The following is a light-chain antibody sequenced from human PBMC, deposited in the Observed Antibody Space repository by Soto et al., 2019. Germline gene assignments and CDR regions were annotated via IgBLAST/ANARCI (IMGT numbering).Light chain of an antibody. CDR1: QSISSW. CDR2: DAS. CDR3: QQYNSYPLT. Sequence: DIQMTQSPSTLSASVGDRVTITCRASQSISSWLAWYQQKSGKAPKLLIYDASSLESGVPSRFSGSGSGTEFTLTTSSLQPDDFATYYCQQYNSYPLTFGGGTKV. J-gene: IGKJ4*01. V-gene: IGKV1-5*01.